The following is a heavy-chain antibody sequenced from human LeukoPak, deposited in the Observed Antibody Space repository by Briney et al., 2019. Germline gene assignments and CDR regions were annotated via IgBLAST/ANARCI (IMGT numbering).Heavy chain of an antibody. V-gene: IGHV3-7*01. CDR3: ARDRGYSNFDY. D-gene: IGHD4-11*01. CDR2: MKEDGSEK. CDR1: GFTFSNYW. J-gene: IGHJ4*02. Sequence: GGSLRLCCAASGFTFSNYWMSWVRQAPGKGLEWVANMKEDGSEKNYVGSVKGRFTISRDNAQDSLYLQMNSLRAEDTAVYYCARDRGYSNFDYWGQGTLVTVSS.